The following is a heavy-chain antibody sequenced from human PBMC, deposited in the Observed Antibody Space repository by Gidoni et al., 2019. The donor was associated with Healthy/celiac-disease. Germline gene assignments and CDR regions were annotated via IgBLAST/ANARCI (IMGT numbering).Heavy chain of an antibody. CDR3: ARKVGGSYYDYAFDI. J-gene: IGHJ3*02. CDR1: GGTFSSYT. V-gene: IGHV1-69*02. CDR2: IIPILGIA. D-gene: IGHD1-26*01. Sequence: QVQLVQSGAEVKKPGSSVKVSCKASGGTFSSYTISWVRQAPGQGLEWMGRIIPILGIANYAQKFQGRVTITADKSTSTAYMELSSLRSEDTAVYYCARKVGGSYYDYAFDIWGQGTMVTVSS.